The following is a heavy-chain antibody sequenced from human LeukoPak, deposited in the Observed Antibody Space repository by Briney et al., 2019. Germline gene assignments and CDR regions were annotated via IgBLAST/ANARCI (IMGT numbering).Heavy chain of an antibody. V-gene: IGHV1-69*13. CDR2: IVPIFGTA. CDR3: ARDVATMGFDY. Sequence: VASVKVSCKASGGTFSSYAISWVRQAPGQGLEWMGGIVPIFGTANYAQKFQGRVTITADESTSTAYMELSSLRSEDTAVYYCARDVATMGFDYWGQGTLVTVSS. D-gene: IGHD5-12*01. J-gene: IGHJ4*02. CDR1: GGTFSSYA.